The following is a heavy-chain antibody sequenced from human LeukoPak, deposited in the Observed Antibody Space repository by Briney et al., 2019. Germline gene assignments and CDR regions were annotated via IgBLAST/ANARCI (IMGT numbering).Heavy chain of an antibody. Sequence: QPGRSLRLSCAASGFTFSSYAMHWVRQAPGKGLEWVAVISYDGSNKYYADSVKGRFTISRDNSKNTLYLQMNSLRAEDTAVYYCARDLVAGAPWFDPWGRGTLVIVSS. CDR3: ARDLVAGAPWFDP. CDR1: GFTFSSYA. CDR2: ISYDGSNK. V-gene: IGHV3-30-3*01. D-gene: IGHD6-13*01. J-gene: IGHJ5*02.